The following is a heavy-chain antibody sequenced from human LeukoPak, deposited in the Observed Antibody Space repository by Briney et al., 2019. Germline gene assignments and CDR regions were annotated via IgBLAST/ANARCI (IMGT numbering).Heavy chain of an antibody. J-gene: IGHJ4*02. CDR2: LSGDGGTT. V-gene: IGHV3-23*01. Sequence: GGSLRLSCVGSGFSFKHYAFNWVRQAPGKGLEWVSALSGDGGTTYYTNSVRGRLTVSRDKFKNTVYLQMNSLRAEDTGMYYCASERNDDFWSGFFSFDNWGQGTLVTVSS. CDR3: ASERNDDFWSGFFSFDN. D-gene: IGHD3-3*01. CDR1: GFSFKHYA.